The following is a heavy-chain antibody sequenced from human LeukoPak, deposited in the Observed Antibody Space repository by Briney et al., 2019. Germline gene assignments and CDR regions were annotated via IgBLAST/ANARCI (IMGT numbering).Heavy chain of an antibody. CDR3: AKDIAGQGVEAFDI. J-gene: IGHJ3*02. CDR1: GLTFDDYA. CDR2: ISGDGGST. V-gene: IGHV3-43*02. D-gene: IGHD3-16*01. Sequence: PGGSLRLSCAASGLTFDDYATHWVRQAPGKGLEWVSLISGDGGSTYYADSVKGRFTISRDNSKNSLYLQMNSLRTEDTALYYCAKDIAGQGVEAFDIWGQGTMVTVSS.